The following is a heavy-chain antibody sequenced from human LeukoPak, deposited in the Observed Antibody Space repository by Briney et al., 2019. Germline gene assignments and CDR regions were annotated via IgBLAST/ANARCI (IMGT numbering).Heavy chain of an antibody. CDR3: ARQTRTAVTGSTAFGY. Sequence: PSETLSLTCTVSGGXISTSSYYWGWIRQPPGKGLEWIGSIYYSGTTYYNPSLKSRVAISVDTSKNQFSLKLSSVTAVDTAVYYCARQTRTAVTGSTAFGYWGQGTLVTVSS. CDR1: GGXISTSSYY. D-gene: IGHD6-19*01. CDR2: IYYSGTT. V-gene: IGHV4-39*01. J-gene: IGHJ4*02.